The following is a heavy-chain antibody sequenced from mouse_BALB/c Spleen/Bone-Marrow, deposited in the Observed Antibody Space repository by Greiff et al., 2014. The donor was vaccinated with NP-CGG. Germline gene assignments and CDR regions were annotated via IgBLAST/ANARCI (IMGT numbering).Heavy chain of an antibody. Sequence: DVKLVESGGGLVKPGGSLKLSCAASGFTFSDFYMFWFRQTPEKRLEWVATISNGGTYTYYPDSVKGRFTISRDNAKNNLYLQMSSLKSEDTAMYYCARSGERYGAMDYWGQGTSVTVTP. CDR1: GFTFSDFY. J-gene: IGHJ4*01. D-gene: IGHD1-1*02. CDR3: ARSGERYGAMDY. CDR2: ISNGGTYT. V-gene: IGHV5-4*02.